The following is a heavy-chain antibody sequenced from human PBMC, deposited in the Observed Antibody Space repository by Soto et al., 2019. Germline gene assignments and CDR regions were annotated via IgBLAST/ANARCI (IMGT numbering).Heavy chain of an antibody. CDR3: ARVVVAGTYGMDV. V-gene: IGHV3-13*01. J-gene: IGHJ6*02. D-gene: IGHD6-19*01. Sequence: GGSLRLSCAASGFTFSSYDMHWVRQATGKGLEWVSAIGTAGDTYYPGSVKGRFTISRENAKNSLYLQMNSLRAEDTAVYYCARVVVAGTYGMDVWGQGTTVTVSS. CDR2: IGTAGDT. CDR1: GFTFSSYD.